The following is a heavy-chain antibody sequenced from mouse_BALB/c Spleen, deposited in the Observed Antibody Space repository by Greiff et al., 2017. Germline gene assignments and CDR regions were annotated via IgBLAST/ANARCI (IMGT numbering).Heavy chain of an antibody. D-gene: IGHD2-1*01. CDR1: GFSFTGYG. CDR3: ARDGDGKRMDY. V-gene: IGHV2-6-7*01. CDR2: IWGDGST. Sequence: VKLMESGPGLVAPSQSLSITCTASGFSFTGYGVNWVRQPPGKGLEWLGMIWGDGSTDYNSALKSRLSISKDNSKSQVFLKMNSLQTDDTARYYCARDGDGKRMDYWGQGTSVTVSS. J-gene: IGHJ4*01.